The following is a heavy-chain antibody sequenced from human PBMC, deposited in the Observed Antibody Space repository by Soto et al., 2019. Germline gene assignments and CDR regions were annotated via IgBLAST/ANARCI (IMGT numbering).Heavy chain of an antibody. CDR3: ARDLRCSSASCNGWFDP. D-gene: IGHD2-2*01. CDR2: IYYSGST. V-gene: IGHV4-59*01. CDR1: GGSISSYY. Sequence: PSETLSLTCTVSGGSISSYYWSWIRQPPGKGLEWIGYIYYSGSTNYNPSLKSRVTISVDTSKNQFSLKLSSVTAADTAVYYCARDLRCSSASCNGWFDPWGQGTLVTVSS. J-gene: IGHJ5*02.